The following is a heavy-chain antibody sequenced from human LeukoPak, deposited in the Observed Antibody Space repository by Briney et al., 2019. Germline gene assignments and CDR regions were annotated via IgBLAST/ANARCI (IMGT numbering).Heavy chain of an antibody. Sequence: ASVKVSCKVSGNTLTELSMHWVRQAPGKGLERMGGFDPEDGETIYAQKFQGRVTMTEDTSTDTAYMELCSLRSEDTAVYYCATVTVAKYYYDTSGYFLPPDYWGQGTLVTVSS. J-gene: IGHJ4*02. V-gene: IGHV1-24*01. CDR3: ATVTVAKYYYDTSGYFLPPDY. CDR1: GNTLTELS. D-gene: IGHD3-22*01. CDR2: FDPEDGET.